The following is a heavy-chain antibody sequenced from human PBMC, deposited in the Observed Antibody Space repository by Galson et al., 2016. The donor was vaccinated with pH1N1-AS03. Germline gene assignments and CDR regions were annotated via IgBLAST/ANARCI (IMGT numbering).Heavy chain of an antibody. CDR1: GASISDGGYY. CDR2: IYYSGKA. CDR3: ARDRHDYGPDPFDV. Sequence: TLSLTCTVSGASISDGGYYWSWIRHFPGKGLEWMGYIYYSGKAYYNPSLESRLSISVDTSKNEFSLKLTSVTAADTALYYCARDRHDYGPDPFDVWGQGTMVTVSP. J-gene: IGHJ3*01. V-gene: IGHV4-31*03. D-gene: IGHD4-17*01.